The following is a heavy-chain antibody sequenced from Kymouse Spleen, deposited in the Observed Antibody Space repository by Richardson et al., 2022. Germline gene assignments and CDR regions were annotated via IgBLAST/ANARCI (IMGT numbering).Heavy chain of an antibody. CDR1: GGSISSGGYY. Sequence: QVQLQESGPGLVKPSQTLSLTCTVSGGSISSGGYYWSWIRQHPGKGLEWIGYIYYSGSTYYNPSLKSRVTISVDTSKNQFSLKLSSVTAADTAVYYCARDLSGYPYYYYYYGMDVWGQGTTVTVSS. J-gene: IGHJ6*02. V-gene: IGHV4-31*03. CDR3: ARDLSGYPYYYYYYGMDV. D-gene: IGHD5-12*01. CDR2: IYYSGST.